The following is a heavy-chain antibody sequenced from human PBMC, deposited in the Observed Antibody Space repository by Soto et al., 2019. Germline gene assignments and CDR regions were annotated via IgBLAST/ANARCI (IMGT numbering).Heavy chain of an antibody. CDR2: INSDGSRT. CDR3: ARGDGDYYDGNGYLGRH. V-gene: IGHV3-74*01. CDR1: GFTFSSYW. J-gene: IGHJ4*02. D-gene: IGHD3-22*01. Sequence: EVQLVESGGGIVQPGGSLRLSCAASGFTFSSYWMHWVRQAPGKGLVWVSRINSDGSRTSYADSAKGRFTISRDNAKSRVYLQLNSRRAEDTAVYYCARGDGDYYDGNGYLGRHWGQGTLVTVSS.